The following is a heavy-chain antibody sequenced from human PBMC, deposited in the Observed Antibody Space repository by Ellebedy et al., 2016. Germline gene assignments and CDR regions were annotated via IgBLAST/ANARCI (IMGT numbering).Heavy chain of an antibody. CDR2: ISSSSYI. J-gene: IGHJ2*01. V-gene: IGHV3-21*04. D-gene: IGHD2-2*02. CDR3: AKGGYCSSTSCYMDL. Sequence: GESLKISXAASGFTFSSYSMNWVRQAPGKGLEWVSSISSSSYIYYADSVKGRFTISRDNSKNTLYLQMNSLRAEDTAVYYCAKGGYCSSTSCYMDLWGRGTLVTVSS. CDR1: GFTFSSYS.